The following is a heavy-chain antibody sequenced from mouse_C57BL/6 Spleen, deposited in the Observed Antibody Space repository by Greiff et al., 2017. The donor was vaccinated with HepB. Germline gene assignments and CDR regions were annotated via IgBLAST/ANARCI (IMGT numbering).Heavy chain of an antibody. J-gene: IGHJ4*01. CDR3: ARRGDYDRYYYAMDY. Sequence: VKLMESGAELVKPGASVKMSCKASGYTFTTYPIEWMKQNHGKSLEWIGNFHPYNDDTKYNEKFKGKATLTVEKSSSTVYLELSRLTSDDSAVYYCARRGDYDRYYYAMDYWGQGTSATVSS. CDR1: GYTFTTYP. D-gene: IGHD2-4*01. CDR2: FHPYNDDT. V-gene: IGHV1-47*01.